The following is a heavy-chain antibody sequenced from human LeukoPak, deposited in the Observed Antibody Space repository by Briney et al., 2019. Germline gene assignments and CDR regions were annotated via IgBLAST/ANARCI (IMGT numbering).Heavy chain of an antibody. CDR1: GFTFSSYV. Sequence: GGSLRLSCAASGFTFSSYVMNWVRQAPGKGLEWVSYICSSGSTIYYADSVKGRFTISRDNAKNTLYLHMKILRAEETAVYYCEDLGIPITGGVWGKGTTVTISS. J-gene: IGHJ6*04. CDR3: EDLGIPITGGV. V-gene: IGHV3-48*03. CDR2: ICSSGSTI. D-gene: IGHD1-14*01.